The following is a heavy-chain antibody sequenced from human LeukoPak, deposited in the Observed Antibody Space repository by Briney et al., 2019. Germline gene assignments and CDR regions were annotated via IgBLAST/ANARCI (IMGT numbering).Heavy chain of an antibody. Sequence: SETLSLTCTVSGGSISSSSYYWGWIRQPPGKGLEWIGSIYYSGSTYYNPSLKSRVTISVDTSKNQFSLKLSSVTAADTAVYYCAGSAGRIAAVPGPDYWGQGTLVTVSS. CDR1: GGSISSSSYY. CDR3: AGSAGRIAAVPGPDY. D-gene: IGHD6-13*01. J-gene: IGHJ4*02. V-gene: IGHV4-39*07. CDR2: IYYSGST.